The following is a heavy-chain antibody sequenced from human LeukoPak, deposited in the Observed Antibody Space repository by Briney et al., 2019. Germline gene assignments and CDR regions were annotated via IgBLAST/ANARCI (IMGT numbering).Heavy chain of an antibody. CDR3: ARGQRIGYYYMDA. V-gene: IGHV3-21*01. CDR1: GFIFSNYA. D-gene: IGHD2-2*01. Sequence: GGSLRLSCAASGFIFSNYAMNWIRQAPGKGLEWVSSISGSNSYIYYADSVKGRFTISKDNAKNSLYLQMNSLRAEDTAVYYCARGQRIGYYYMDAWGKGTTVTVSS. J-gene: IGHJ6*03. CDR2: ISGSNSYI.